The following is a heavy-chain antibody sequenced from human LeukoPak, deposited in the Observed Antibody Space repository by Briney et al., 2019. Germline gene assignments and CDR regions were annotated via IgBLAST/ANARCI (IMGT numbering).Heavy chain of an antibody. Sequence: SETLSLTCTVSGGSMRSYYWSWIRQPPGKGLEWIGYIYYSGSTNYNPSLKSRVTISVDTSKNQFSLKLSSVTAADTAVYYCARDLADDYGDYLQGESDYWGQGTLVTVSS. V-gene: IGHV4-59*01. CDR1: GGSMRSYY. CDR3: ARDLADDYGDYLQGESDY. D-gene: IGHD4-17*01. J-gene: IGHJ4*02. CDR2: IYYSGST.